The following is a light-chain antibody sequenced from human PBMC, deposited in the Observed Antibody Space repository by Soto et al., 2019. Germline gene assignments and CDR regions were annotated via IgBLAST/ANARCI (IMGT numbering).Light chain of an antibody. CDR1: SSNIGNNY. CDR3: ATWDNSLSAVI. Sequence: QSVLTQPPSLSAAPGQKVTISCSGGSSNIGNNYISWYQQFPRTAPKLLIYDDRKRPSGIPDRFSGSKSGTSATLGITGLQTGDEAHYYCATWDNSLSAVIFGGGTKVTVL. V-gene: IGLV1-51*01. J-gene: IGLJ2*01. CDR2: DDR.